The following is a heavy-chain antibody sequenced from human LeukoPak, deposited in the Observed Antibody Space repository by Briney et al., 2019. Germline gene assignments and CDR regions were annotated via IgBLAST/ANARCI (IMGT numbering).Heavy chain of an antibody. V-gene: IGHV3-53*01. CDR3: ESSGYSTYYFDY. D-gene: IGHD3-22*01. CDR1: GFTVSSSY. CDR2: IYSGGST. J-gene: IGHJ4*02. Sequence: GGSLRLSCAASGFTVSSSYMSWVRQTPGKGLEWVSVIYSGGSTYYADSVKGRFTISRDNSKNTLYLQMNSLRAEDTAVYYCESSGYSTYYFDYWGQGTLVTVSS.